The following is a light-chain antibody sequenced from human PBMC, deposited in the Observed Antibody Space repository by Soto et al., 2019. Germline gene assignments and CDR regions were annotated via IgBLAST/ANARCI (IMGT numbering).Light chain of an antibody. J-gene: IGLJ1*01. Sequence: SYELTQPPSVSVAPETTATITCGGTNLGDKRVHWYRQKPGQAPVLLISYDSDRPSGIPERVSGSNSGNTPTLTISRVEAGDEADYYCQVWDIMTDNYVFGGGTKLTVL. CDR2: YDS. CDR1: NLGDKR. V-gene: IGLV3-21*04. CDR3: QVWDIMTDNYV.